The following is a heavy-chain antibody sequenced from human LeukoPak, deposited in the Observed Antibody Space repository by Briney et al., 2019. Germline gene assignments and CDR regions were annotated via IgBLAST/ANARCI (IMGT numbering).Heavy chain of an antibody. CDR3: AREHYDILTGLYIDAFDI. V-gene: IGHV4-59*01. CDR1: GGSIRSYY. D-gene: IGHD3-9*01. CDR2: IYYSGST. Sequence: SETLSLTCTVSGGSIRSYYWSWIRQPPGKGLEWIGYIYYSGSTNYNPSPKSRVTISVDTSKNQFSLKLSSVTAADTAVYYCAREHYDILTGLYIDAFDIWGPGTRVTVSS. J-gene: IGHJ3*02.